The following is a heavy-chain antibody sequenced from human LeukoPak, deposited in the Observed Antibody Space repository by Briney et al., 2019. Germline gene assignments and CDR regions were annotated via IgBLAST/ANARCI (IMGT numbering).Heavy chain of an antibody. CDR1: GFTFSSYA. CDR3: AKDRPSTWGSGSYGYYYYGMDV. D-gene: IGHD3-10*01. CDR2: ISGSGGST. Sequence: GGSLRLSCAASGFTFSSYAMSWVRQAPGKGLEWVSAISGSGGSTYYADSVKGRFTISRDNSKNTLYLQMNSLRAEDTAVYYCAKDRPSTWGSGSYGYYYYGMDVWGQGTTVTVSS. V-gene: IGHV3-23*01. J-gene: IGHJ6*02.